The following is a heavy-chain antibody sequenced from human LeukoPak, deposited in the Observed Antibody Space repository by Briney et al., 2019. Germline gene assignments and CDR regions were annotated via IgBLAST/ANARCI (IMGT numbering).Heavy chain of an antibody. CDR2: MNPNSGNT. CDR3: TRGSSGRRDN. D-gene: IGHD6-19*01. CDR1: GYTFTSCV. Sequence: GASVNVSCKASGYTFTSCVINWVRQATGQGLEWMGWMNPNSGNTGYGQSFQGRITMTRDISIGTAYMELSNLTSEDTAIYYCTRGSSGRRDNWGQGTLVTVSA. J-gene: IGHJ4*02. V-gene: IGHV1-8*01.